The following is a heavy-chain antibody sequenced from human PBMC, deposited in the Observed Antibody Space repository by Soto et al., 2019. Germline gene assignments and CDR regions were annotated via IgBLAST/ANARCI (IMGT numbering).Heavy chain of an antibody. V-gene: IGHV5-51*01. J-gene: IGHJ5*01. CDR2: IFTRDYDT. D-gene: IGHD3-9*01. Sequence: PGSSQKTCNKGVDSIITTCWSGGVRHIPGRGLEWMGIIFTRDYDTTYSPSIQRQITTSVNNSVSTAYLQWSSLKASDTAMYYCARSFYDDTGYLFDYWGHGTLVTVSS. CDR3: ARSFYDDTGYLFDY. CDR1: DSIITTCW.